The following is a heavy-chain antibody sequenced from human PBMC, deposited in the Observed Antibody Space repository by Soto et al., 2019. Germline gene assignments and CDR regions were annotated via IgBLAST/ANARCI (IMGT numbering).Heavy chain of an antibody. CDR3: ARGSTGYSSSWYRY. Sequence: SETLSLTCTVSYGTVSSRGYHWNLIRQPPGKGLEWIGYIYNSGSTNYNPSLKSRVTISVDTSKNQFSLKLSSVTAADTAVYYCARGSTGYSSSWYRYWGQGTLVTVSA. CDR2: IYNSGST. D-gene: IGHD6-13*01. CDR1: YGTVSSRGYH. V-gene: IGHV4-61*08. J-gene: IGHJ4*02.